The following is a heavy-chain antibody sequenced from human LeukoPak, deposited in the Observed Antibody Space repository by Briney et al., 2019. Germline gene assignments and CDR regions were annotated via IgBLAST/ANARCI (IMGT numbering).Heavy chain of an antibody. Sequence: ASETLSLTCTVSSYSISSGYYWGWIRQPPGKGLEWLGDIYHSGSTYYNPSLKSRVTILVDTSKNQFSLKLSSVTAADTAVYYCARDQYYYDRSGYYAFDIWGQGTMVTVSS. CDR1: SYSISSGYY. CDR3: ARDQYYYDRSGYYAFDI. V-gene: IGHV4-38-2*02. J-gene: IGHJ3*02. CDR2: IYHSGST. D-gene: IGHD3-22*01.